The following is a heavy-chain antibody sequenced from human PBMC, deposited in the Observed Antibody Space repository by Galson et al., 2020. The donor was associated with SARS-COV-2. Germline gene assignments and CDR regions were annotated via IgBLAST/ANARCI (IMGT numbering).Heavy chain of an antibody. D-gene: IGHD3-10*01. J-gene: IGHJ6*02. CDR3: AKEMAVAGNYGMGV. V-gene: IGHV3-20*04. CDR2: ISRNGGST. Sequence: GGSLRLSCAASGFRFDDYGMTWVRQAPGKGLEWVSGISRNGGSTAYVESVKGRFTISRDNAKNSLYLQMNSLRAEDTAFYYCAKEMAVAGNYGMGVWGQGTTVTVSS. CDR1: GFRFDDYG.